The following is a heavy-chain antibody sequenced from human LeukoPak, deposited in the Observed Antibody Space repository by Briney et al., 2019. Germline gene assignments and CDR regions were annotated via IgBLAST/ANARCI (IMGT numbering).Heavy chain of an antibody. CDR1: GGSFSGNY. CDR2: INHSGST. J-gene: IGHJ4*02. D-gene: IGHD6-13*01. Sequence: SETPSLTCAVYGGSFSGNYWTWIRQPPGKGLEWIGEINHSGSTKYNPSLKSRVTISVDTSKNQFSLKLSSVTAADTAVYYCAREHSSSWVDYWGQGILVSVSS. V-gene: IGHV4-34*01. CDR3: AREHSSSWVDY.